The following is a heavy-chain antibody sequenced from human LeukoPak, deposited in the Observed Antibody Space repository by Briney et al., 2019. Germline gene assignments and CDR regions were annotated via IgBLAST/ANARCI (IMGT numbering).Heavy chain of an antibody. D-gene: IGHD4-17*01. CDR3: ARTPTVTTQANFDY. CDR2: IYYSGST. CDR1: GGSFSGYY. V-gene: IGHV4-31*11. Sequence: SETLSLTCAVYGGSFSGYYWSWIRQHPGKGLEWIGYIYYSGSTYYNPSLKSRVTISVDTSKNQFSLKLSSVTAADTAVYYCARTPTVTTQANFDYWGQGTLVTVSS. J-gene: IGHJ4*02.